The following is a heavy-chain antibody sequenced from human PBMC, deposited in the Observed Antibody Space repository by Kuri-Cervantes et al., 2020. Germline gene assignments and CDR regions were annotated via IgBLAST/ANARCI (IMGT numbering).Heavy chain of an antibody. V-gene: IGHV3-23*01. Sequence: GGSLRLSCAASGFTFSSYAMSWVRQAPGKGLEWVSAISGSGGSTYYADSVKGRFTISRDNAKNSLYLQMNSLRAEDTALYYCARVLLKIPDYGGNWGWFDPWGQGTLVTVSS. CDR3: ARVLLKIPDYGGNWGWFDP. CDR1: GFTFSSYA. D-gene: IGHD4-23*01. CDR2: ISGSGGST. J-gene: IGHJ5*02.